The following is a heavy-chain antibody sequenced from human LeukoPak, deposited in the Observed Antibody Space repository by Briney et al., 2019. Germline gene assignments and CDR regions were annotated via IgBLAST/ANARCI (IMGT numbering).Heavy chain of an antibody. V-gene: IGHV3-48*03. J-gene: IGHJ4*02. CDR2: ISVSGRAM. CDR3: VRDGYYDSSGYYYAYYFDY. D-gene: IGHD3-22*01. CDR1: GFTFSNYE. Sequence: PGGSLRLSCTVSGFTFSNYEMNWVRQAPGKGPEWISYISVSGRAMYYADSVKGRFTISRDNAKNSLHLQINSLRVEDTAVYFCVRDGYYDSSGYYYAYYFDYWGQGTLVTVSS.